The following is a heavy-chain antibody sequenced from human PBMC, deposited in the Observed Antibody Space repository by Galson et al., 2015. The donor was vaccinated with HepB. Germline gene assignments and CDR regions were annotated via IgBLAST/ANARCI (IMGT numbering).Heavy chain of an antibody. D-gene: IGHD2-2*01. J-gene: IGHJ5*02. CDR3: ARDEYCSSTSCDHWFDP. CDR2: IIPILGIA. V-gene: IGHV1-69*04. Sequence: IIPILGIANYAQKFQGRVTITADKSTSTAYMELSSLRSEDTAVYYCARDEYCSSTSCDHWFDPWGQGTLVTVSS.